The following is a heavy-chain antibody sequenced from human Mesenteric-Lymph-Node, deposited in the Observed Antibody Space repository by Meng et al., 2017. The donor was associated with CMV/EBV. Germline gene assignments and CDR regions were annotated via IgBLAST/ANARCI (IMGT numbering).Heavy chain of an antibody. Sequence: SLKISCAASGFTFDDYAMHWVRQAPGKGLEWVSGISWNSGSIGYADSVKGRFTISRDNAKNSLYLQMNSLRAEDTALYYCAKDMGVVPAAMGYWGQGTLVTVSS. D-gene: IGHD2-2*01. CDR3: AKDMGVVPAAMGY. CDR1: GFTFDDYA. J-gene: IGHJ4*02. CDR2: ISWNSGSI. V-gene: IGHV3-9*01.